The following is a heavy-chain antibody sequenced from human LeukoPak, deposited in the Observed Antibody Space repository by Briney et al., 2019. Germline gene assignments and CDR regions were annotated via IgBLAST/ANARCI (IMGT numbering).Heavy chain of an antibody. D-gene: IGHD4-23*01. J-gene: IGHJ3*02. CDR1: GFTFDDYA. CDR3: AKDSSPRGGAFDI. Sequence: PGGSLRLSCAASGFTFDDYAMPWVRQAPGKGLEWVSGISWNSGSIGYADSVKGRFTISRDNAKNSLYLQMNSLRAEDTASYYCAKDSSPRGGAFDIWGQGTMVTVSS. V-gene: IGHV3-9*01. CDR2: ISWNSGSI.